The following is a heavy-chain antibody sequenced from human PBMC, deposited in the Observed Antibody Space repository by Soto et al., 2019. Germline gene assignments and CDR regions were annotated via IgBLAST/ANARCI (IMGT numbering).Heavy chain of an antibody. CDR2: IYPGDSDT. D-gene: IGHD3-10*01. Sequence: PGESLKISCKGSGYSFTSYWIGWVRQMPGKGLEWMGIIYPGDSDTRYSPSFQGQVTISADKSISTAYLQWSSLKASDTAMYYCAGGGVRGVITRTRDYYGMAVGGKGTTVTVSS. CDR1: GYSFTSYW. V-gene: IGHV5-51*01. CDR3: AGGGVRGVITRTRDYYGMAV. J-gene: IGHJ6*04.